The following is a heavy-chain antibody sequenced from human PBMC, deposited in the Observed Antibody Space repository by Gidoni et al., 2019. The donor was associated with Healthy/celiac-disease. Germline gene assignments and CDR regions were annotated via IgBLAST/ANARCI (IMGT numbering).Heavy chain of an antibody. Sequence: VQLVESGGGLVKTGGSLRISCAASGFTFSSYSMHWVRRAPGSGLEWVSTISSSSSYMYYANSVKGRFTISIYNAKYSLYLQMSSLRAEDTAVYYCARTTGGGWFDPWGQGTLVTVSS. D-gene: IGHD2-15*01. V-gene: IGHV3-21*01. CDR3: ARTTGGGWFDP. CDR2: ISSSSSYM. J-gene: IGHJ5*02. CDR1: GFTFSSYS.